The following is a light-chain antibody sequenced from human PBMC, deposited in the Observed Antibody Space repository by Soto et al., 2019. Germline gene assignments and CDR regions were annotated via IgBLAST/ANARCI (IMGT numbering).Light chain of an antibody. V-gene: IGKV4-1*01. CDR1: QSILYSSNNKNY. Sequence: DIVMTQSPDSLAVSLGERATINCKSSQSILYSSNNKNYLAWYQQKPGQPPKLLIYWASTRESGVPDRFSGSGSGTDFTLTISSLQDEDVAVYYCQQYYSTPLTFGQGTRLEIK. CDR2: WAS. J-gene: IGKJ5*01. CDR3: QQYYSTPLT.